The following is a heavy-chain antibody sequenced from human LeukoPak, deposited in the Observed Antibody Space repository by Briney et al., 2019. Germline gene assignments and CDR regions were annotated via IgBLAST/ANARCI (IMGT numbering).Heavy chain of an antibody. J-gene: IGHJ4*02. D-gene: IGHD7-27*01. CDR2: IYYSGST. CDR3: ARDLTGEFDY. Sequence: SETLSLTCTVSGGSISSYYWSWIRQPPGKGLEWIGYIYYSGSTNYNPSLKSQVTISVDTSKNQFSLKLSSVTAADTAVYYCARDLTGEFDYWGQGTLVTVSS. V-gene: IGHV4-59*01. CDR1: GGSISSYY.